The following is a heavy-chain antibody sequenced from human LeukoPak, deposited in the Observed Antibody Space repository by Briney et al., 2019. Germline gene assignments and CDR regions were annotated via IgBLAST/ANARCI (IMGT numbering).Heavy chain of an antibody. D-gene: IGHD1-26*01. Sequence: RTGGSLRLSCAASGFTFSDFYMSWIRQAPGKGLEWVSYISSGGSTIYYADSVKGRFTISRDNAKNSVFLQMDSLRAEDTAVYSCARDKLGALGVRSSFDFWGQGTLVTVSS. CDR2: ISSGGSTI. CDR1: GFTFSDFY. CDR3: ARDKLGALGVRSSFDF. V-gene: IGHV3-11*04. J-gene: IGHJ4*02.